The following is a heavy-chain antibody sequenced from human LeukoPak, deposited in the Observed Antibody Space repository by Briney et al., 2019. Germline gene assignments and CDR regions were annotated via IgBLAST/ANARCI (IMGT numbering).Heavy chain of an antibody. CDR2: IYSGGST. J-gene: IGHJ4*02. CDR3: ARVPGSGSYYYFDY. V-gene: IGHV3-53*01. D-gene: IGHD3-10*01. CDR1: GFTFSDYY. Sequence: GGSLRLSCAASGFTFSDYYMSWVRQAPGKGLEWVSVIYSGGSTYYADSVKGRFTISRDNSKNTLYLQMNSLRAEDTAVYYCARVPGSGSYYYFDYWGQGTLVTVSS.